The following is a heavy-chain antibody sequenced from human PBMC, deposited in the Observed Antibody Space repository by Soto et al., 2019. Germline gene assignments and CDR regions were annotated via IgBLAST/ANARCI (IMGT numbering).Heavy chain of an antibody. CDR2: IKSKTDGGTT. D-gene: IGHD5-12*01. Sequence: GGSLRLSCAASGFTFSNAGMNWVRQAPGKGLEWVGRIKSKTDGGTTDYAAPVKGRFTISRDDSKNTLYLQMNSLKTEDTAVYHCTTDGYSGYDPPYYYYYGMDVWGQGTTVTVS. J-gene: IGHJ6*02. V-gene: IGHV3-15*07. CDR3: TTDGYSGYDPPYYYYYGMDV. CDR1: GFTFSNAG.